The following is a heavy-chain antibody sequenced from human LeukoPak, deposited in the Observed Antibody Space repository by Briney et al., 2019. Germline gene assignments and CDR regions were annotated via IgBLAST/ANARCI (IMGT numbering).Heavy chain of an antibody. CDR1: GFTFSSYD. D-gene: IGHD5-24*01. V-gene: IGHV3-23*01. J-gene: IGHJ4*02. CDR2: IRPSGDNT. CDR3: AKDPAGDGYNSYYFDY. Sequence: PGGSLRLSCAASGFTFSSYDMTWVRQAPGRGLEWVSSIRPSGDNTYYGDSVKGRFTISRENSKNTLYLQMNSLRAEDTAVYYCAKDPAGDGYNSYYFDYWGQGTLVTVSS.